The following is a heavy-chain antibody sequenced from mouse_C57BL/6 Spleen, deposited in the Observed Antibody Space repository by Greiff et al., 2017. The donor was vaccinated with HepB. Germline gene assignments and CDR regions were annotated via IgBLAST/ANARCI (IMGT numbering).Heavy chain of an antibody. CDR1: GFNIKDYY. Sequence: EVQLQQSGAELVKPGASVKLSCTASGFNIKDYYMHWVKQRTEQGLEWIGRIDPEDGETKYAPKFQGKATITADTSSNTAYLQLSSLTSEDTAVYYFAIVPYGSSYLWYFDVWGTGTTVTVSS. D-gene: IGHD1-1*01. CDR2: IDPEDGET. CDR3: AIVPYGSSYLWYFDV. J-gene: IGHJ1*03. V-gene: IGHV14-2*01.